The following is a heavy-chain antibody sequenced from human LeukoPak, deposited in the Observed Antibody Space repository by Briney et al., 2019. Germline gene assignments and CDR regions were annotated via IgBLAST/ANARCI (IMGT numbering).Heavy chain of an antibody. CDR1: GGSISSYY. CDR3: ARGAYYYDSSGYPYY. J-gene: IGHJ4*02. CDR2: IYYSGST. V-gene: IGHV4-59*01. Sequence: PSETLSLTCTVSGGSISSYYWSWIRQPPGKGLEWIGYIYYSGSTNYNPSLKSRVTISVDTSKNQFSLKLSSVTAADTAVYYCARGAYYYDSSGYPYYWGQGTLVTVSS. D-gene: IGHD3-22*01.